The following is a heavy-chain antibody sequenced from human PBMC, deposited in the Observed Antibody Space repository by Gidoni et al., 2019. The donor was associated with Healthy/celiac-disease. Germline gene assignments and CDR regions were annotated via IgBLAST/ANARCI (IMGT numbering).Heavy chain of an antibody. V-gene: IGHV3-30-3*01. Sequence: QVQLVESGGGVVQPGRSLRLSCAASGFTFSSYAMHWVRQAPGKGLEWVAVISYDGSNKYYADSVKGRFTISRDNSKNTLYLQMNSLRAEDTAVYYCARATYYDFWSGTYGSPWFDPWGQGTLVTVSS. CDR3: ARATYYDFWSGTYGSPWFDP. CDR2: ISYDGSNK. CDR1: GFTFSSYA. D-gene: IGHD3-3*01. J-gene: IGHJ5*02.